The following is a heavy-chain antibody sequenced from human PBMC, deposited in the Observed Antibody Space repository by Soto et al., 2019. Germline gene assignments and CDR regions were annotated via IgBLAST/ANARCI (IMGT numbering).Heavy chain of an antibody. CDR2: IYYIGTT. V-gene: IGHV4-59*01. D-gene: IGHD5-18*01. CDR3: VRGGGGYANGTIDX. CDR1: GGSISNYY. Sequence: SETLSLTCTVSGGSISNYYWGWIRQSPGKGLEWIFDIYYIGTTNYNPALKSRVTISRDTSKKQFSLKLGSVTAADTAVYFCVRGGGGYANGTIDXWGQGKMVTVSX. J-gene: IGHJ4*02.